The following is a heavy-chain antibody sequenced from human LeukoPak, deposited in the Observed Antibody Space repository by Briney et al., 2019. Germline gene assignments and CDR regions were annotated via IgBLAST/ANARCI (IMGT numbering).Heavy chain of an antibody. Sequence: GGSLRLSCAASGFTFSSYGMHWVRQAPGKGLEWVAVIWYDGSNKYYVDSVKGRFTISRDNSKNTLYLQMNSLRAEDTAVYYCARVTVAGTEFDYWGQGTLVTVSS. D-gene: IGHD6-19*01. J-gene: IGHJ4*02. CDR2: IWYDGSNK. CDR1: GFTFSSYG. CDR3: ARVTVAGTEFDY. V-gene: IGHV3-33*01.